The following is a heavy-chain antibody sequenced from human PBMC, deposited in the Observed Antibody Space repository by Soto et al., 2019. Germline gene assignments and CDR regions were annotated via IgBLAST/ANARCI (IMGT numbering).Heavy chain of an antibody. V-gene: IGHV1-69*01. J-gene: IGHJ6*02. Sequence: QVQLVQSGAEVKKPGSSVKVSCKASGGTFSSYAISWVRQAPGQGLEWMGGIIPIFGTANYAQKFQGRVTITADESTSTAYMELSSLRSEDTAVYYCASSGITMVRGVNPGLIYGMDVWGQGTKVTVSS. CDR3: ASSGITMVRGVNPGLIYGMDV. CDR2: IIPIFGTA. CDR1: GGTFSSYA. D-gene: IGHD3-10*01.